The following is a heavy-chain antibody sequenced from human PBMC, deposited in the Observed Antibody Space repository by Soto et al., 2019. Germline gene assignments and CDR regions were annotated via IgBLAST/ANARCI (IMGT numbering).Heavy chain of an antibody. CDR1: GYSFTTYA. CDR3: APRKYGSFNIGAFDI. CDR2: ISKNGIDI. V-gene: IGHV3-21*01. J-gene: IGHJ3*02. D-gene: IGHD1-26*01. Sequence: VQVLQSGAEVKKPGASVKVSCKASGYSFTTYAMHWVRQAPGKGLEWVSYISKNGIDIYYADSVKGRFTISRDNANNSLFLQMDSLRPEDTAVYYCAPRKYGSFNIGAFDIWGQGTMVTVSS.